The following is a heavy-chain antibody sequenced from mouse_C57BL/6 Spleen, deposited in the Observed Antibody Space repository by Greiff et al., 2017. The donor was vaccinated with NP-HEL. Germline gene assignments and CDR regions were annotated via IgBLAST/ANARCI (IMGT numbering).Heavy chain of an antibody. J-gene: IGHJ1*03. CDR1: GYTFTGYW. CDR2: LLPGSGST. CDR3: ARSLYYGSSYGYWYFDV. D-gene: IGHD1-1*01. V-gene: IGHV1-9*01. Sequence: QVQLQQSGAELMKPGASVKLSCKATGYTFTGYWIEWVKQRPGHGLEWIGELLPGSGSTNYTEKFTGKATFTADTSSNTAYMQLSSLTTEDSALSYCARSLYYGSSYGYWYFDVWGTGTTVTVSS.